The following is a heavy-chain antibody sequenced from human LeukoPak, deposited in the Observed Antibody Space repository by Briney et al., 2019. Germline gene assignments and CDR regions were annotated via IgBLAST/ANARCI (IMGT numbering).Heavy chain of an antibody. J-gene: IGHJ6*02. V-gene: IGHV4-4*07. D-gene: IGHD5-18*01. Sequence: SETLSLTCTVSGGSISSYYWSWIRQPAGKGLEWIGRIYTSGSTNYNPSLKSRVTMSVDTSKNQFSLKLSSVTAADTAVYYCARDGWIQIWSTYYYGMDVWRQGTTVTVS. CDR3: ARDGWIQIWSTYYYGMDV. CDR1: GGSISSYY. CDR2: IYTSGST.